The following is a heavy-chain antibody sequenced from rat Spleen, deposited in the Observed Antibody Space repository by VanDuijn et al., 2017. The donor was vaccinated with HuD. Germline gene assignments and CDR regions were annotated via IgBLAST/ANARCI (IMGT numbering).Heavy chain of an antibody. D-gene: IGHD1-9*01. V-gene: IGHV5-7*01. J-gene: IGHJ2*01. CDR3: ARHGYNYYFDD. CDR2: ISSDGSTT. Sequence: EVQLVESGGGLVQPGRSLNVSCAASGFTFSDYYMAWVRQAPTEGLEWVATISSDGSTTYYRDPVKGRFTISRDNAKSSLSQQRDSRRSGDTATKCDARHGYNYYFDDWGQGVMVTVSS. CDR1: GFTFSDYY.